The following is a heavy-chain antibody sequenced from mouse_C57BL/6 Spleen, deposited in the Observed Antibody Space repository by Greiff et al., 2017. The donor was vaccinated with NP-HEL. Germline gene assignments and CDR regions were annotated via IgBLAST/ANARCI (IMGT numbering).Heavy chain of an antibody. CDR1: GYAFTNYL. Sequence: QVQLQQSGAELVRPGTSVKVSCKASGYAFTNYLIEWVKQRPGQGLEWIGVINPGSGGTNYNEKFKGKATLTADKSSSTAYMQLSSLTSEDAEVYFCARSGSDYSKGYYFDYWGQGTTLTVSA. CDR2: INPGSGGT. D-gene: IGHD2-5*01. J-gene: IGHJ2*01. CDR3: ARSGSDYSKGYYFDY. V-gene: IGHV1-54*01.